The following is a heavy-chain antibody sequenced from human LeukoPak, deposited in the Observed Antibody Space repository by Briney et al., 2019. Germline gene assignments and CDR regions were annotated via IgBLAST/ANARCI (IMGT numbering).Heavy chain of an antibody. CDR3: ARHKAEGVVVVDY. CDR2: IYYSGST. V-gene: IGHV4-39*01. J-gene: IGHJ4*02. D-gene: IGHD2-2*01. CDR1: GGSISTSSYS. Sequence: SGTLSLTCTVSGGSISTSSYSWGWFRQPPGKGLEGMGSIYYSGSTSYTPSLKSRVTISVDTSKNQLSLKLGSVTAADVALYYCARHKAEGVVVVDYWGQGTLVTVST.